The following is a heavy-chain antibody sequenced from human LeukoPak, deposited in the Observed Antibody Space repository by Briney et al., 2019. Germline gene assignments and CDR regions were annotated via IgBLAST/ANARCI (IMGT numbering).Heavy chain of an antibody. CDR1: GGSISSYY. CDR3: ASQIMSSSRQAFDY. D-gene: IGHD6-13*01. J-gene: IGHJ4*02. V-gene: IGHV4-59*01. Sequence: PSETLSLTCTVSGGSISSYYWSWNRQPPGKGLEWIGYIYYSGSTNYNPSLKSRVTISVDTSKNQFSLKLSSVTAADTAVYYCASQIMSSSRQAFDYWGQGTLVTVSS. CDR2: IYYSGST.